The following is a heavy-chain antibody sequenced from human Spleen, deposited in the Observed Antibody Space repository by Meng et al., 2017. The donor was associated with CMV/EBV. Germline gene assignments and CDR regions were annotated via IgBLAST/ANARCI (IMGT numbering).Heavy chain of an antibody. Sequence: GESLKISCSASGFTFSSYSMNWVRQAPGKGLEWVSTFSGNSDNTYYADSVKGRFTISRDNSKNTLYLQMNTLRAEDTAVYYCAREGSCSSTTCYYAFDIWGQGTMVTVSS. V-gene: IGHV3-23*01. D-gene: IGHD2-2*01. J-gene: IGHJ3*02. CDR2: FSGNSDNT. CDR3: AREGSCSSTTCYYAFDI. CDR1: GFTFSSYS.